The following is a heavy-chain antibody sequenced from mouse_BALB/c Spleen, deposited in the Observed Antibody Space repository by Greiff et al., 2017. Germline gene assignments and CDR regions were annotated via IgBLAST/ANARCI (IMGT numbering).Heavy chain of an antibody. CDR1: GFSLTSYG. J-gene: IGHJ4*01. CDR3: ARWDDYGHYYAMDY. V-gene: IGHV2-9*02. D-gene: IGHD2-4*01. CDR2: IWAGGST. Sequence: VQRVESGPGLVAPSQSLSITCTVSGFSLTSYGVHWVRQPPGKGLEWLGVIWAGGSTNYNSALMSRLSISKDNSKSQVFLKMNSLQTDDTAMYYCARWDDYGHYYAMDYWGQGTSVTVSS.